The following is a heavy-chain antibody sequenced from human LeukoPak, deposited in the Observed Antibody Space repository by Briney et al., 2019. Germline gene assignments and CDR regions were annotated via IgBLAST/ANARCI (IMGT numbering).Heavy chain of an antibody. CDR3: AKEGYNWNEFFFDY. CDR1: GFSFSSHG. J-gene: IGHJ4*02. D-gene: IGHD1-20*01. CDR2: IVGSGDKT. V-gene: IGHV3-23*01. Sequence: GGSLRLSCAASGFSFSSHGMNWVRQAPGKGLEWVSGIVGSGDKTYYADSVKGRFTITRDNSKNTLYLQMNSLRAEDTAVYYCAKEGYNWNEFFFDYWGQGTLVTVSS.